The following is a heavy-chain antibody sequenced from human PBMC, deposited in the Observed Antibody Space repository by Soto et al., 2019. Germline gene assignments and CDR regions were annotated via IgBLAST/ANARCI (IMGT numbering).Heavy chain of an antibody. CDR1: GFKFRSYG. CDR3: VKDRATIFGVIWKYGIAV. CDR2: INESGGTT. V-gene: IGHV3-23*01. Sequence: EEQLLESGGGLVEPGGSLRLSCVASGFKFRSYGMAWVRQAPGKGLEWVSDINESGGTTNYADSVRGRFAISRDNSRNTLDLLMTSLRPEDKAVYYCVKDRATIFGVIWKYGIAVWGQGTTVYVSS. J-gene: IGHJ6*02. D-gene: IGHD3-3*01.